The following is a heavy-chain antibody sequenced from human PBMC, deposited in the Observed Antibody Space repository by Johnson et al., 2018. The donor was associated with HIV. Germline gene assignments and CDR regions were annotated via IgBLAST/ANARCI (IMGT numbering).Heavy chain of an antibody. CDR2: ISNEVEGK. D-gene: IGHD1-1*01. J-gene: IGHJ3*02. CDR3: ARDRAQVDDPNDAFDI. V-gene: IGHV3-30*03. Sequence: QVQLVESGGGVVQPGRSLRISCEASGFTFSRYAMHWVRQAPGKGLDWVAVISNEVEGKYYADSVKGRFTISRDNSKNTVSLQMNRVRGEDTAVYYCARDRAQVDDPNDAFDIWGRGTVVTVSS. CDR1: GFTFSRYA.